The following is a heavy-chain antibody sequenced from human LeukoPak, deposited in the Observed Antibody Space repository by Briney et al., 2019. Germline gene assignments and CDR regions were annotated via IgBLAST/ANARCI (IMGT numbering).Heavy chain of an antibody. V-gene: IGHV4-59*01. Sequence: SETLSLTGTVSGGPISSYYWSWIRQPPGKGLEWIGYIYYSGCTNYNHSLKSRVTISVDTSKNQFSLKLSSVTAADTAVYYCARGPHYYGPGAFDIWGQGTMVTVSS. CDR3: ARGPHYYGPGAFDI. J-gene: IGHJ3*02. CDR1: GGPISSYY. D-gene: IGHD3-10*01. CDR2: IYYSGCT.